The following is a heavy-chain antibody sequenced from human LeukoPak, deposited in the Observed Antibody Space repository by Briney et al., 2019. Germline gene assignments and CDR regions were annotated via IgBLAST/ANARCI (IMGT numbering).Heavy chain of an antibody. CDR3: ARGGESITIFGVASGQYYFDY. D-gene: IGHD3-3*01. CDR1: GYTFTSYY. V-gene: IGHV1-46*01. J-gene: IGHJ4*02. Sequence: ASVTVSFKASGYTFTSYYMHWVRQAPGQGLEWMGIINPSGGSTSYAQKFQGRVTMTRDTSTSTVYMELSSLRSEDTAVYYCARGGESITIFGVASGQYYFDYWGQGTLVTVSS. CDR2: INPSGGST.